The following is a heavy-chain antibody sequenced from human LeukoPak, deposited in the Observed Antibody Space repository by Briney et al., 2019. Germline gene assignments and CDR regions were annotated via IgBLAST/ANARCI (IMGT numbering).Heavy chain of an antibody. CDR2: ISSSSSYI. Sequence: GGSLRLSCAASGFTFSSYSMNWVRQAPGKGLEWVSSISSSSSYIYYAYSVKGRFTISRDNAKNSLYLQMNSLRAEDTVVYYCASGPADRGGYWGQGTLVTVSS. CDR3: ASGPADRGGY. D-gene: IGHD1-14*01. J-gene: IGHJ4*02. V-gene: IGHV3-21*01. CDR1: GFTFSSYS.